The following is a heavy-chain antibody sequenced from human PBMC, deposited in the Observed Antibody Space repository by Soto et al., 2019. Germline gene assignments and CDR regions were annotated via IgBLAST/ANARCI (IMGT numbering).Heavy chain of an antibody. CDR2: IKEDGSQK. J-gene: IGHJ3*02. Sequence: GGSLRLSCAASGFTFSSYWMNWVRQAPGKGLEWVANIKEDGSQKWYVDSVKGRFTISRDNAKNSLYLQINSLRAEDTAVYYCARGDYYDSSGPFSDAFDIWGQGTMVTVSS. V-gene: IGHV3-7*04. CDR1: GFTFSSYW. CDR3: ARGDYYDSSGPFSDAFDI. D-gene: IGHD3-22*01.